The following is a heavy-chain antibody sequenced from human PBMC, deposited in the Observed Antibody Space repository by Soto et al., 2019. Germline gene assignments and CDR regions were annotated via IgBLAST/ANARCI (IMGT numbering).Heavy chain of an antibody. CDR1: GFTFSSYA. CDR3: TKSRARPRGGGKYYFDN. J-gene: IGHJ4*02. D-gene: IGHD3-16*01. V-gene: IGHV3-23*01. Sequence: GGSLRLSCAASGFTFSSYAMSWVHQAPGKGLEWVSAISGSGGSTYYADSVKGRFTISRDNSKNTLYLHMNSLRAEDTGVYYCTKSRARPRGGGKYYFDNWGQGTLVTVSS. CDR2: ISGSGGST.